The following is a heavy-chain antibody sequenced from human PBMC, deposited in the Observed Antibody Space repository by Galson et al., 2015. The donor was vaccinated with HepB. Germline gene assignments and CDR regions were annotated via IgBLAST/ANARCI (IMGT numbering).Heavy chain of an antibody. CDR3: AKLGNAFFEY. CDR2: IYWDDTK. D-gene: IGHD4-23*01. V-gene: IGHV2-5*02. Sequence: PALVKPTQTLTLTCSLSGLSISASGEGVGWIRQSPGKALEWLSLIYWDDTKRYRPSLKRRLTNTKDTSKNQVVLTMTNMDPVDTATYFCAKLGNAFFEYWGQGTPVTVSS. J-gene: IGHJ4*02. CDR1: GLSISASGEG.